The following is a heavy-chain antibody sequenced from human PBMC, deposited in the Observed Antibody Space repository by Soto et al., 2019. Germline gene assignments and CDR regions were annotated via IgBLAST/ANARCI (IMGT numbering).Heavy chain of an antibody. J-gene: IGHJ4*02. Sequence: EVQLVESGGGLVQPGGSLRLSCAASGFTFSTYWMHWVRQAPGKGLEWVSRINTDGSTTNHADSVKGRFTISRDNAKNTLYLQMNSLRAEDTAVYYCTRDSGGRDAYWGQGTLVTVSS. D-gene: IGHD2-15*01. CDR2: INTDGSTT. V-gene: IGHV3-74*01. CDR1: GFTFSTYW. CDR3: TRDSGGRDAY.